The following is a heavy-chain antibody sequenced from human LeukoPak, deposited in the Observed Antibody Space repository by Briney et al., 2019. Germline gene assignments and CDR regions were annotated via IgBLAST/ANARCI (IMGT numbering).Heavy chain of an antibody. Sequence: ASVTVSCKASGGTFSSYAISWVRQAPGQGLEWMGGIIPIFGTANYAQKFQGRVTITADESTSTAYMELSSLRSEDTAVYYCARAGGSYSHYYGMDVWGQGTTVTVSS. CDR2: IIPIFGTA. CDR3: ARAGGSYSHYYGMDV. CDR1: GGTFSSYA. V-gene: IGHV1-69*01. J-gene: IGHJ6*02. D-gene: IGHD1-26*01.